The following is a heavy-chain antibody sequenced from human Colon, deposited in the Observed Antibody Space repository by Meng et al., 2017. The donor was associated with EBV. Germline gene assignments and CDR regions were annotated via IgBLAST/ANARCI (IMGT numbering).Heavy chain of an antibody. CDR2: INPSGGST. CDR3: ASVSKGGSYRFDP. J-gene: IGHJ5*02. Sequence: QLLQQGSGLKNPGASLKVSCKASGYTFTNYYKHWVRQAPGQRLEWMGVINPSGGSTNYAQKFPGRVTLTSDTSTTTVYMDLSSLRSEDAAVYYCASVSKGGSYRFDPWGQGTLVTVSS. CDR1: GYTFTNYY. D-gene: IGHD1-26*01. V-gene: IGHV1-46*03.